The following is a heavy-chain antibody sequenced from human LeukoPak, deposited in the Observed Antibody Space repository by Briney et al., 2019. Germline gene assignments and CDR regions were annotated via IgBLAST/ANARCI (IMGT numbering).Heavy chain of an antibody. CDR1: GYTFTSYG. V-gene: IGHV1-18*01. CDR2: ISAYNGNT. CDR3: ARDRYDFWSGSYTGPDY. D-gene: IGHD3-3*01. Sequence: AASVKVSCRASGYTFTSYGISWVRQAPGQGLEWMGWISAYNGNTNYAQKLQGRVTMTTGTSTSTAYMELRSLRSDDTAVYYCARDRYDFWSGSYTGPDYWGQGTLVTVSS. J-gene: IGHJ4*02.